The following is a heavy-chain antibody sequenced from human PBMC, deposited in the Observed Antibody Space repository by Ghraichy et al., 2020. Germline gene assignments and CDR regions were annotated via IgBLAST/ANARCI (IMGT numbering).Heavy chain of an antibody. CDR2: IYTSGST. V-gene: IGHV4-4*07. Sequence: SETLSLTCTVSGGSISSYHWSWIRQPAGKGLEWIGRIYTSGSTNYNPSLKSRLTMSLDTSGNQFSLMLNSVTAADTAVYYCARGNYDSRRGHYYYGMDVWGQGTTVTVSS. CDR1: GGSISSYH. CDR3: ARGNYDSRRGHYYYGMDV. D-gene: IGHD1-7*01. J-gene: IGHJ6*02.